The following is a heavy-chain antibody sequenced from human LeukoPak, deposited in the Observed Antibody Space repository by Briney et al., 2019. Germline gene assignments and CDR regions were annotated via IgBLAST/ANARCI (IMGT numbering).Heavy chain of an antibody. V-gene: IGHV5-51*01. CDR3: AKHLFRAACSSLFVI. Sequence: GESLKISCKGSGYSFTSYWIGWVRQMPGKGLEWMGIIYPGDSDTRYSPSFQGQVTISADKSISTAYLQWSSLKASDTAMYYCAKHLFRAACSSLFVIWGQASIVSVSS. CDR1: GYSFTSYW. J-gene: IGHJ3*02. D-gene: IGHD6-13*01. CDR2: IYPGDSDT.